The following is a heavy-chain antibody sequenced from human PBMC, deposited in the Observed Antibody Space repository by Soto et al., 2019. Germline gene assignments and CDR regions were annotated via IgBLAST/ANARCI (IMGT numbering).Heavy chain of an antibody. J-gene: IGHJ6*02. Sequence: QVHLLQSGAEVKKPGSSLKVSCKVSGGAFTNYSLNWVRHSPGQGLEWLGGIIPLHNTSNYSEKFVGRLSVTADISSSTVYMHLGGLAFGDTATYYCASWSAWNPLYYHGMDVWGQGTTVTVSS. D-gene: IGHD1-1*01. CDR1: GGAFTNYS. CDR3: ASWSAWNPLYYHGMDV. CDR2: IIPLHNTS. V-gene: IGHV1-69*06.